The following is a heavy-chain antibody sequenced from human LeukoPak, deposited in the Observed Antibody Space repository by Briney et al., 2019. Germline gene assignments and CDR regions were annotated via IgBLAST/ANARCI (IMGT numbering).Heavy chain of an antibody. D-gene: IGHD6-25*01. Sequence: SETLSLTCTVSGGSITTSTYYWVWIRQPPGKGLEWVGEIHPSGSTSFNPSLESRVSISKDTSKNQFPLKLTSVTAADTAVYYCSRGSDESKTGDYWGQGTLVTVSS. V-gene: IGHV4-39*06. J-gene: IGHJ4*02. CDR3: SRGSDESKTGDY. CDR1: GGSITTSTYY. CDR2: IHPSGST.